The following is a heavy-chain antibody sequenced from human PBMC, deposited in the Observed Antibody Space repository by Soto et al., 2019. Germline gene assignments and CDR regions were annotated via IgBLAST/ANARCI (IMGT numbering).Heavy chain of an antibody. V-gene: IGHV4-4*07. CDR3: ARVRLQHYYGSGSYSLYDWFDP. J-gene: IGHJ5*02. Sequence: SETLSLTCTVSGGSISSYYWSWIRQPAGKGLEWIGRIYTSGSTNYNPSLKSQVTMSVDTSKNQFSLKLSSVTAADTAVYYCARVRLQHYYGSGSYSLYDWFDPWGQGTLVTVSS. D-gene: IGHD3-10*01. CDR1: GGSISSYY. CDR2: IYTSGST.